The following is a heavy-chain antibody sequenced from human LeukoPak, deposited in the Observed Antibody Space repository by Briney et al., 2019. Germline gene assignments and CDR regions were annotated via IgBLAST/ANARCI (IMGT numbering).Heavy chain of an antibody. CDR2: IGAGGAST. Sequence: GGSLRLSCAASGFSFSGNGMSWVRQAPGKGLEWVSAIGAGGASTFCADSVKGRFAISRDNSKNTMYLQMNSLRVEDTAIYYCARGVVAPDNWGQGTLVTVSS. CDR1: GFSFSGNG. V-gene: IGHV3-23*01. CDR3: ARGVVAPDN. J-gene: IGHJ4*02. D-gene: IGHD3-10*01.